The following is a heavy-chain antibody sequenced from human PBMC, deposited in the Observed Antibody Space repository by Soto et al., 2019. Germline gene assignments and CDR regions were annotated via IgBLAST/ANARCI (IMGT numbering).Heavy chain of an antibody. Sequence: QLQLQESGPGLVKPSETLSLTCTVSGGSISSSTHYWGWIRQPPGKGLEWIGSIYTFGSSYYNPSLKSRVTMPVDTSKNQFSLKLSSVTAADTAVYYCAICFVGYTSSWYWGQGTLVTVSS. CDR3: AICFVGYTSSWY. D-gene: IGHD6-13*01. CDR1: GGSISSSTHY. J-gene: IGHJ4*02. CDR2: IYTFGSS. V-gene: IGHV4-39*01.